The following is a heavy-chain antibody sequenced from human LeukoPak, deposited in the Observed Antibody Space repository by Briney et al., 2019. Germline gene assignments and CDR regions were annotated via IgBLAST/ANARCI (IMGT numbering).Heavy chain of an antibody. D-gene: IGHD4-11*01. CDR1: GYTFTSYY. Sequence: GASVKVSCEASGYTFTSYYMHWVRQAPGQGLEWMGIINPSGGSTSYAQKFQGRVTMTTDTSTSTAYMELRSLRSDDTAVYYCARDIVTNYYYYMDVWGKGTTVTVSS. J-gene: IGHJ6*03. V-gene: IGHV1-46*01. CDR2: INPSGGST. CDR3: ARDIVTNYYYYMDV.